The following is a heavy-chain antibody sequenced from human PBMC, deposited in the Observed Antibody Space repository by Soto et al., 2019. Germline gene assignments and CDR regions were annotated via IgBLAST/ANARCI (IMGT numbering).Heavy chain of an antibody. J-gene: IGHJ4*02. Sequence: EVQLVESGGGLVQPGGSLRLSCAASGFTFSSYSMNWVRQAPGKGLEWVSYISSSSSTIYYADSVKGRFTISRDNAKNSLYLQMNSLRAEDTAVYYCARMGWLQTNRGIGYWGQGTLVTVSS. CDR1: GFTFSSYS. D-gene: IGHD5-12*01. V-gene: IGHV3-48*01. CDR3: ARMGWLQTNRGIGY. CDR2: ISSSSSTI.